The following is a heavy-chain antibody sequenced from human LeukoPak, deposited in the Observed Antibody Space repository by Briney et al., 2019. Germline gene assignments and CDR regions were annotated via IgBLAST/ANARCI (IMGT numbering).Heavy chain of an antibody. CDR2: INPSGGST. D-gene: IGHD2-2*02. V-gene: IGHV1-46*03. J-gene: IGHJ3*02. CDR1: GYTLTSYY. Sequence: ASVKVSCKASGYTLTSYYMHWVRQAPGQGLEWMGIINPSGGSTSYAQKFQGRVTMTRDTSTSTVYMELSSLRSEDTAVYYCARDKDIVVVPAAIKPPRRAFDIWGQGTMVTVSS. CDR3: ARDKDIVVVPAAIKPPRRAFDI.